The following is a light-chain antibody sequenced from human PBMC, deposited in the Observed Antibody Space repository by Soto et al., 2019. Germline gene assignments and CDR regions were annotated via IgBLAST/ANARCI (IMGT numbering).Light chain of an antibody. Sequence: EVVLTQSPGTLSLSPGEGATLSCRASQSVSSSYLVWYQQKPGQAPRLLIYGASSRAAGIPDRFSGSGSGKDFTLTISRLEPEDFAVYYCQQYGSTTWTFGQGTKVDIK. CDR1: QSVSSSY. CDR3: QQYGSTTWT. J-gene: IGKJ1*01. CDR2: GAS. V-gene: IGKV3-20*01.